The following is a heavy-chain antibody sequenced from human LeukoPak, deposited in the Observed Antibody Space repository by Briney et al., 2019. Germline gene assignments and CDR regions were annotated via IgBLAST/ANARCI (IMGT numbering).Heavy chain of an antibody. CDR1: GFTFSSYG. CDR2: IRYDGSNK. CDR3: AKDVSADYYDSGGYYSEYFQH. V-gene: IGHV3-30*02. Sequence: PGGSLRLSCAASGFTFSSYGMHWVRQAPGKGLEWVAFIRYDGSNKYYADSVKGRSTISRDNSKNTLYLQMNSLRAEDTAVYYCAKDVSADYYDSGGYYSEYFQHWGQGTLVTVSS. J-gene: IGHJ1*01. D-gene: IGHD3-22*01.